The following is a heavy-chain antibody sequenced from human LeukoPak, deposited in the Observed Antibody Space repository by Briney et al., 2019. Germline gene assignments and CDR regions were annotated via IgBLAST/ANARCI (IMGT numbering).Heavy chain of an antibody. V-gene: IGHV3-74*01. D-gene: IGHD3-3*01. J-gene: IGHJ6*03. CDR1: GFTFSGYW. CDR3: AAGGGWDPSFGVVTHIDV. CDR2: IDNDGHGI. Sequence: GSLRLSCAASGFTFSGYWMHWVRQGPEKGLELVSRIDNDGHGIIYADSVKGRFTTSRDNAKNTLYLQMNSLRVEDTAVYYCAAGGGWDPSFGVVTHIDVWGKGTTVAVS.